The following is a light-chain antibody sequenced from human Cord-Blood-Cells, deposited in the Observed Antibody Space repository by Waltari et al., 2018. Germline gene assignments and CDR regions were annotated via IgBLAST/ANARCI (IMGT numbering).Light chain of an antibody. CDR2: EGS. Sequence: QSALTQPASVSGSPGQSLTISCTRTSSAVGSYTLVSWYQQHPGKAPKLMIYEGSKRPSGVSNRFSGSKSGNTASLTISGLQAEDEADYYCCSYAGSSTWVFGGGTKLTVL. V-gene: IGLV2-23*01. CDR3: CSYAGSSTWV. J-gene: IGLJ3*02. CDR1: SSAVGSYTL.